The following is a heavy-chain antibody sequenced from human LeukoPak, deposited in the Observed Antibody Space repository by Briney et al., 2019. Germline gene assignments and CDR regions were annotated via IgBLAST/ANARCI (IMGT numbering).Heavy chain of an antibody. CDR1: GFSLSDFG. CDR2: IRYDGSNK. V-gene: IGHV3-30*02. CDR3: AKAWIQLWRTPNWFDP. J-gene: IGHJ5*02. Sequence: GGSLRLSCAASGFSLSDFGMHWVRQAPGKGLEWVAFIRYDGSNKYYADSVKGRFTISRDNSKNTLYLQMNSLRAEDTAVYYCAKAWIQLWRTPNWFDPWGQGTLVTVSS. D-gene: IGHD5-18*01.